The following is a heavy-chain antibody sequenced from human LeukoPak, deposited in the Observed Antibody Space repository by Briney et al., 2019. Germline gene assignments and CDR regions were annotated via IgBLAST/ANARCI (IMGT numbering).Heavy chain of an antibody. Sequence: PGGSLRLSSAAAGFTFSDYYMSWIRQAPGKGLEWVSYISSSGSTIYYADSVKGRFTISRDNAKNSLYLQMNSLRAEDTAVYYCVGVAHWNYADYWGQGTLVTVSS. J-gene: IGHJ4*02. CDR1: GFTFSDYY. CDR2: ISSSGSTI. CDR3: VGVAHWNYADY. D-gene: IGHD1-7*01. V-gene: IGHV3-11*01.